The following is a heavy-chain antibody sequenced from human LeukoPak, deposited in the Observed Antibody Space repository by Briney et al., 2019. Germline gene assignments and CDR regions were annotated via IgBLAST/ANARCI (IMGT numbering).Heavy chain of an antibody. CDR1: GYTFTGYY. V-gene: IGHV1-2*02. J-gene: IGHJ6*03. CDR3: ARRAVAYYYYYYMDV. D-gene: IGHD6-19*01. CDR2: INPNSGGT. Sequence: GASVKVSCKASGYTFTGYYLHWVRQAPGQGLEWMGWINPNSGGTNYAQKFQGRVTITRNTSISTAYMDLSSLRSDDTAVYYCARRAVAYYYYYYMDVWGKGTTVAVSS.